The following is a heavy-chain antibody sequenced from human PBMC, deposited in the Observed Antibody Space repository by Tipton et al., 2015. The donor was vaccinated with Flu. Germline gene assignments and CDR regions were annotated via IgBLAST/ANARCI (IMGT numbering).Heavy chain of an antibody. CDR1: GYSIRSAYY. Sequence: TLSLTCAVSGYSIRSAYYWGWVRRPPGKGLEWIGTIYHSGTTHYNPSLKSRLTISVDTSKNQFSPRLSSVTAADTAVYYCARHTGDSVRGVIDYWGQGTLVTVSS. CDR2: IYHSGTT. D-gene: IGHD3-10*02. CDR3: ARHTGDSVRGVIDY. J-gene: IGHJ4*02. V-gene: IGHV4-38-2*01.